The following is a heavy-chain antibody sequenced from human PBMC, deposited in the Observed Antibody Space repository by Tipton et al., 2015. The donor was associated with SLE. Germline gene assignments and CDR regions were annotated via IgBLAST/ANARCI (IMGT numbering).Heavy chain of an antibody. CDR2: IEYNGRVRI. CDR1: GGSIRSQY. J-gene: IGHJ2*01. D-gene: IGHD1-26*01. Sequence: TLSLTCIVSGGSIRSQYWSWIRQSPRKGLEWIGHIEYNGRVRINYNPSLGSRVTISLDTSKNQFSLDLRYVTTADTAVNFCARACGSVGAQVPYWYVDLWFPCSLVTFSS. V-gene: IGHV4-59*11. CDR3: ARACGSVGAQVPYWYVDL.